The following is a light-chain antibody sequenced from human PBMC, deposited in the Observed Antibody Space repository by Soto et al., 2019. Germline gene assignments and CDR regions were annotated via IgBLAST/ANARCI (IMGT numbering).Light chain of an antibody. V-gene: IGKV1-5*01. Sequence: DIQMTQSPTTLSASVGDRVTITCRASQIVSNVLAWFQQKPGKGPELLIYDVSNLQSGVPSRFSGSGSGTEFTLTISSLLPDDFAVYYCQQYYRYPWTFGQGTQVEIK. J-gene: IGKJ1*01. CDR2: DVS. CDR3: QQYYRYPWT. CDR1: QIVSNV.